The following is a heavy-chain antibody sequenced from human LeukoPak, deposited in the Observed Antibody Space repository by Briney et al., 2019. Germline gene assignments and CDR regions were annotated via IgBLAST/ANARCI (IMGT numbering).Heavy chain of an antibody. D-gene: IGHD3-9*01. Sequence: GGSLRLSCAASGFTFSSYEMNWVRQAPGKGLEWVSYISSSGSTTYYADSVKGRFTISRDNAKNSLYLQMNSLRAEDTAVYYCARAAYDILTGYYTFDYWGQGTLVTVSS. J-gene: IGHJ4*02. CDR1: GFTFSSYE. CDR2: ISSSGSTT. CDR3: ARAAYDILTGYYTFDY. V-gene: IGHV3-48*03.